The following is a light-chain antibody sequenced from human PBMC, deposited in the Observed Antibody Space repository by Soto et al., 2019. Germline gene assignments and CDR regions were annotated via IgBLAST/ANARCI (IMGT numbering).Light chain of an antibody. CDR2: EVS. CDR3: SSYTSTSTLLI. Sequence: QSVLTQPASVSGSAGQSITISCTGTSSDVGGYNYVSWYKHHPGKAPKLMIYEVSSRPSGVSYRFSGSKSGYTASLTISGLQAEDEADYYCSSYTSTSTLLIFGTGTKVTVL. V-gene: IGLV2-14*01. CDR1: SSDVGGYNY. J-gene: IGLJ1*01.